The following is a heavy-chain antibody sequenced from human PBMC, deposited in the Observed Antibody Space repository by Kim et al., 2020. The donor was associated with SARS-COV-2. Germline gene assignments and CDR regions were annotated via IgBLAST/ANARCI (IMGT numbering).Heavy chain of an antibody. V-gene: IGHV1-3*01. CDR1: GYTFTSYA. Sequence: ASVKVSCKASGYTFTSYAMHWVRQAPGQRLEWMGWLNAGNGNTKYSKNFQGRVTITRATSAGTAYMELSSLRSEDTAVYYCARGYYSGRLDWGQGTLVTV. CDR3: ARGYYSGRLD. J-gene: IGHJ4*02. D-gene: IGHD3-10*01. CDR2: LNAGNGNT.